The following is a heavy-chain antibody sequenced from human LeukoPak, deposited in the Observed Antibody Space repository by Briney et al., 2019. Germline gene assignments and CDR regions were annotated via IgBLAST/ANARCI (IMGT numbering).Heavy chain of an antibody. CDR1: GGSISSGGYY. V-gene: IGHV4-31*03. J-gene: IGHJ2*01. CDR3: AREKDIVVVTGYFDL. D-gene: IGHD2-21*02. Sequence: SEALSLTCTVSGGSISSGGYYWSWICQHPGKGLEWIGYIYYSGSTYYNPSLKSRVTISVDTSKNQFSLKLSSVTAADTAVYYCAREKDIVVVTGYFDLWGRGTLVTVSS. CDR2: IYYSGST.